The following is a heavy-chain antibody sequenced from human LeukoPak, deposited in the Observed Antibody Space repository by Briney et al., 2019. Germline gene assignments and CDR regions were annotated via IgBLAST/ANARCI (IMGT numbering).Heavy chain of an antibody. Sequence: PGGSLRLSCAASGFTFSSYTMSWVRQAPGKALEWVSAISGSGGSTYYADSVKGRFAISRDNSKNTLYLQMNSLRAEDTAVYYCANAPVTYYYDSSGPDYWGQGTLVTVSS. CDR3: ANAPVTYYYDSSGPDY. J-gene: IGHJ4*02. D-gene: IGHD3-22*01. V-gene: IGHV3-23*01. CDR2: ISGSGGST. CDR1: GFTFSSYT.